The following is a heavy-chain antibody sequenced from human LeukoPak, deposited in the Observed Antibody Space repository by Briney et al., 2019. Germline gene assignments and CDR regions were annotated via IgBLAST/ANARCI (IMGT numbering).Heavy chain of an antibody. CDR2: TRDKARGYTT. V-gene: IGHV3-72*01. Sequence: PGRSLRLPCAASGVTLSDHHMDWVRQAPGKGLEWVGRTRDKARGYTTEYAASVEGRFTISRDDSKTLVYLQMNSLKTEDTAVYFCARDGAAGDNSAFDIWGQGTVVTVSS. J-gene: IGHJ3*02. D-gene: IGHD6-25*01. CDR1: GVTLSDHH. CDR3: ARDGAAGDNSAFDI.